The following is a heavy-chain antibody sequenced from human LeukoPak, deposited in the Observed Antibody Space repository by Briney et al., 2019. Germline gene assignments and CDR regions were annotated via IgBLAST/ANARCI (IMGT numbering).Heavy chain of an antibody. CDR1: GGSISSYY. V-gene: IGHV4-4*07. J-gene: IGHJ4*02. Sequence: SETLSLTCTVSGGSISSYYWSWIRQPAGKGLEWIGRIYTSGSTNYNPSLKSRVTMSVDTSKNQFSLKLSSVTAADTAVYYCARRKGYCSGGSCYEYYFDYWGQGTLVTVSS. D-gene: IGHD2-15*01. CDR3: ARRKGYCSGGSCYEYYFDY. CDR2: IYTSGST.